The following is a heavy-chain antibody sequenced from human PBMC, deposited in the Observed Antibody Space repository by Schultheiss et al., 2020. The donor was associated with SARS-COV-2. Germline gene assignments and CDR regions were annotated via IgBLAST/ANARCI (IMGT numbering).Heavy chain of an antibody. CDR2: ISGSGGST. V-gene: IGHV3-23*01. CDR1: GFTFSSYA. J-gene: IGHJ5*02. Sequence: GGSLRLSCAASGFTFSSYAMSWVRQAPGKGLEWVSAISGSGGSTYYADSVKGRFTISRDNSKNTLYLQMNSLRAEDTAVYYCARAYYYDSSGYYGWFDPWGQGTLVTVSS. D-gene: IGHD3-22*01. CDR3: ARAYYYDSSGYYGWFDP.